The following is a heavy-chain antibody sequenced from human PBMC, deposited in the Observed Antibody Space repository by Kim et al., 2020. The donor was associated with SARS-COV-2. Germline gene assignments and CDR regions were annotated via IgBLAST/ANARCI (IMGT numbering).Heavy chain of an antibody. CDR3: ARDTTKWSFDY. V-gene: IGHV1-46*01. CDR1: GYTFTNYK. D-gene: IGHD1-26*01. CDR2: LTPIDGAT. J-gene: IGHJ4*02. Sequence: ASVKVSCKASGYTFTNYKMHWVRQAPGQGLEWMGILTPIDGATTFAQKFQGRVTLTRDTSTSTAYMELGSLGSGDTAVYYCARDTTKWSFDYWGQGTLVTASS.